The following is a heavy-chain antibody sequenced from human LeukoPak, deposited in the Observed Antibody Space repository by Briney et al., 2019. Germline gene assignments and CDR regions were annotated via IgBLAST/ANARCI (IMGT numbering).Heavy chain of an antibody. J-gene: IGHJ4*02. V-gene: IGHV4-34*01. CDR1: GGSFSGYY. CDR3: ARGRGSGSYYFGVLKERSEYYFDY. D-gene: IGHD3-10*01. CDR2: INHSGST. Sequence: SETLSLTCAVYGGSFSGYYWSWIRQPPGKGLEWIEEINHSGSTNYNPSLKSRVTISVDTSKNQFSLKLGSVTATDTAVYYCARGRGSGSYYFGVLKERSEYYFDYWGQGTLVTVSS.